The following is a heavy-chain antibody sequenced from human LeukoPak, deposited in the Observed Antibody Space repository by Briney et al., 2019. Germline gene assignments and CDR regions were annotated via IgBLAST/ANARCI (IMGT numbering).Heavy chain of an antibody. Sequence: GESLKISCKGSGYSFTSYWISWVRQMPGKSLEWMGRIDPSDSYTNYSPSFQGHVTISADKSISTAYLQWSSLKASDTAMYYCARQGTMVRSFGYWGQGTLVTVSS. CDR3: ARQGTMVRSFGY. CDR2: IDPSDSYT. D-gene: IGHD3-10*01. J-gene: IGHJ4*02. V-gene: IGHV5-10-1*01. CDR1: GYSFTSYW.